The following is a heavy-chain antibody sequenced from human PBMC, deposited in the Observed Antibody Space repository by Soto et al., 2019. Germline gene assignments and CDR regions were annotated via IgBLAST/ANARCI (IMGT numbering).Heavy chain of an antibody. D-gene: IGHD3-10*01. CDR3: ARDPGRGAAVRGVIILPIDY. J-gene: IGHJ4*02. CDR1: GYTFTSYG. Sequence: QVQLVQSGAEVKKPGASVKVSCKASGYTFTSYGISWVRQAPGQGLEWMGWISAYNGNTNYAQKLQGRVTMTTDTSTSTAYMELRSLRSDETAVYYCARDPGRGAAVRGVIILPIDYWGQGTLVTVSS. V-gene: IGHV1-18*01. CDR2: ISAYNGNT.